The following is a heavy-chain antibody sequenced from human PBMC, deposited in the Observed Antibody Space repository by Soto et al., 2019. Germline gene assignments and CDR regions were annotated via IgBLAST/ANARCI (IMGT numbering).Heavy chain of an antibody. CDR1: GYTFTSYD. J-gene: IGHJ5*02. Sequence: QVQLVQSGAEVKKPGASVKVSCKASGYTFTSYDINWVRQATGQGLGWMGWMNPNSGNTGYAQKFQGRVTMTRNTSISTAYMELSSLRSEDTAVYYCARYDYGANENWFDPWGQGTLVTVSS. V-gene: IGHV1-8*01. D-gene: IGHD4-17*01. CDR2: MNPNSGNT. CDR3: ARYDYGANENWFDP.